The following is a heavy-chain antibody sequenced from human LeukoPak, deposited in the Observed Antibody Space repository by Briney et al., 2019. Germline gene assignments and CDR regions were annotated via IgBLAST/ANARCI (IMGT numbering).Heavy chain of an antibody. CDR2: IYYSGST. V-gene: IGHV4-39*07. CDR3: AQSPQGGYDGRVDGYNDAFDI. CDR1: GGSISSSSYY. Sequence: PSETLSLTCTVSGGSISSSSYYWGWIRQPPGKGLEWIGSIYYSGSTYYNPSLKSRVTISVDTSKNQFSLKLSSVTAADTAVYYCAQSPQGGYDGRVDGYNDAFDIWGQGTMVTVSS. J-gene: IGHJ3*02. D-gene: IGHD5-12*01.